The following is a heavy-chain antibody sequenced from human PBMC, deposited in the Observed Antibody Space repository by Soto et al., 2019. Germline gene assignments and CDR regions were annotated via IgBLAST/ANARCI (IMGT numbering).Heavy chain of an antibody. V-gene: IGHV4-34*01. J-gene: IGHJ4*02. CDR2: INHSGST. CDR3: ARGLLYFGYRYLDY. CDR1: GGSFSGYY. Sequence: SETLSLTCAVYGGSFSGYYWSWIRQPPGKGLEWTGEINHSGSTNYNPSLKSRVTISVDTSKNQFSLKLSSVTAADTAVYYCARGLLYFGYRYLDYWGQGTLVTVSS. D-gene: IGHD3-9*01.